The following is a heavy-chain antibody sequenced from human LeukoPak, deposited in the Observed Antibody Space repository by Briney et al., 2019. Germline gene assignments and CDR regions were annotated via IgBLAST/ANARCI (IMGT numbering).Heavy chain of an antibody. V-gene: IGHV1-8*01. CDR1: GYTFTNYD. D-gene: IGHD3-10*01. J-gene: IGHJ6*03. Sequence: GASVKVSCTASGYTFTNYDINWVRQATGQGLEWMGWMNPDGGNTSYAQTVQGRVTISRDTSMNTPYLELSSLRAEDTAVYYCARAATMVQVVIIATLRYYYMDVWGKGTTVTVSS. CDR2: MNPDGGNT. CDR3: ARAATMVQVVIIATLRYYYMDV.